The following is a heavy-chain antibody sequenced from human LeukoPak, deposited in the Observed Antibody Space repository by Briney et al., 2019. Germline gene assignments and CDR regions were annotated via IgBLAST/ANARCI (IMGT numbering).Heavy chain of an antibody. J-gene: IGHJ4*02. CDR3: ARMYYDILTCYYPFDY. V-gene: IGHV4-59*01. CDR1: GGSISSYY. D-gene: IGHD3-9*01. CDR2: IYYSGST. Sequence: SETLSLTCTVSGGSISSYYWSWIRQPPGKGLEWIGYIYYSGSTNYNPSLKSRVTISVDTSKNQFSLKLSSVTAADTAVYYCARMYYDILTCYYPFDYWGQGTLVTVSS.